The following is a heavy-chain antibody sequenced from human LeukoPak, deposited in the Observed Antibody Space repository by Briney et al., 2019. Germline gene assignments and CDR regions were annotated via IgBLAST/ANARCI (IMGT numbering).Heavy chain of an antibody. CDR3: ARVEMATIGDYYFDY. CDR1: GYSFTSYW. CDR2: IYPGDSDT. Sequence: GESLKISCKGSGYSFTSYWIGWVRQMPGKGLEWMGIIYPGDSDTRYSPSFQGQVTISADKSISTAYLQWSSLKASDTAMYYCARVEMATIGDYYFDYWGQGTLVTVSS. D-gene: IGHD5-24*01. V-gene: IGHV5-51*01. J-gene: IGHJ4*02.